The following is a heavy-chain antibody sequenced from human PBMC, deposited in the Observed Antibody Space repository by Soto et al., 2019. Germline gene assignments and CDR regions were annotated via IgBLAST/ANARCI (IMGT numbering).Heavy chain of an antibody. D-gene: IGHD2-21*02. Sequence: GASVKVSCKASGYTFTSYGISWVRQAPGQGLEWMGWISAYNGNTNYAQKLQGRVTMTTDTSTSTAYMELRSLRSDDTAVYYCARDRDCVDYYYYYMDVWGKGTTVTVSS. CDR3: ARDRDCVDYYYYYMDV. V-gene: IGHV1-18*01. CDR1: GYTFTSYG. CDR2: ISAYNGNT. J-gene: IGHJ6*03.